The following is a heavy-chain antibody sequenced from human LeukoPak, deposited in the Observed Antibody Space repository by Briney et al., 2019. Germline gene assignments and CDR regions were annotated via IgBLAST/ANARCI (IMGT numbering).Heavy chain of an antibody. D-gene: IGHD4-17*01. Sequence: SETLSLTCAVYGGSFSGYYWSWIRQPPGKGLEWIGEINHSGSTNYNPSLKSRVTISVDTSKNQFSLKLSSVTAADTAVYYCARVALRSYYCMDVWGKGTTVTVSS. CDR2: INHSGST. V-gene: IGHV4-34*01. CDR3: ARVALRSYYCMDV. J-gene: IGHJ6*03. CDR1: GGSFSGYY.